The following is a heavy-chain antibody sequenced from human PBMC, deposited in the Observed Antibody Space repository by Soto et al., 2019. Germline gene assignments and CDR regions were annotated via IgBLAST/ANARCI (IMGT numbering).Heavy chain of an antibody. V-gene: IGHV4-59*01. CDR1: GGSISGYY. J-gene: IGHJ5*02. CDR3: ARDPIGYGGWFDP. Sequence: QVQLQESGPGLVKPSETLSLTCTVSGGSISGYYWSWIRQPPGKGLEWIGYIYYSGSTNYNPSLKRRATXPXDXXTNQFSLTLSSLTAADTAVYYCARDPIGYGGWFDPWGQGTLVTVSS. CDR2: IYYSGST. D-gene: IGHD5-12*01.